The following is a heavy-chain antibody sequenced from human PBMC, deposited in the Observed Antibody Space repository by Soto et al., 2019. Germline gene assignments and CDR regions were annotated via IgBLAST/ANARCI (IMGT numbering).Heavy chain of an antibody. CDR3: SKGDNLGPKTGYAFDP. CDR2: KYCRSKWYN. CDR1: GDSAPRNTAA. J-gene: IGHJ5*02. D-gene: IGHD5-12*01. Sequence: PSQTLSLTCAISGDSAPRNTAAWNWIWQSPSRGLEWLGRKYCRSKWYNDYAVSVKSRIIINPDTSNNQFSLQLNSVTPEDTAVYLCSKGDNLGPKTGYAFDPWGQGIMVTVSS. V-gene: IGHV6-1*01.